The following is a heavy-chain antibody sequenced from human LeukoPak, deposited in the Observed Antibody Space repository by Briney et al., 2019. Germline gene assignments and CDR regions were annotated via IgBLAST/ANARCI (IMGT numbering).Heavy chain of an antibody. CDR1: GFTVSSNY. J-gene: IGHJ3*02. CDR3: ARGGTFSGSYNWNSTPRWAFDI. D-gene: IGHD1-7*01. Sequence: GGSLRLSCAASGFTVSSNYMSWVRQAPGKGLEWVSVIYSGGSTYYADSVKGRFTISRDNSKNTLYLQMNSLRAEDTAVYYCARGGTFSGSYNWNSTPRWAFDIWGQGTMVTVSS. V-gene: IGHV3-66*02. CDR2: IYSGGST.